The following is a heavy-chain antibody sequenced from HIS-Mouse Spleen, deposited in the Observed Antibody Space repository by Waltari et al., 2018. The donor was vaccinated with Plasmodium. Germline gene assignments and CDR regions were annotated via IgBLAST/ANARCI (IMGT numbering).Heavy chain of an antibody. Sequence: QVQLVESGGGVVQPGRSLRLSCAASGFTFSSYAMHWVRQAPGKGLEWVAVISYDGSNKNYADSGKGRFTISRDNSKNTLYLQMNSLRAEDTAVYYCARDSGQLFDYWGQGTLVTVSS. J-gene: IGHJ4*02. CDR3: ARDSGQLFDY. D-gene: IGHD6-13*01. CDR2: ISYDGSNK. CDR1: GFTFSSYA. V-gene: IGHV3-30-3*01.